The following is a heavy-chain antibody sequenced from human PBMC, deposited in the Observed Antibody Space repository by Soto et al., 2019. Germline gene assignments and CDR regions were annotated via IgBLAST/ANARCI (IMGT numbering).Heavy chain of an antibody. CDR3: ARDQEDWGPDCSGGSCYPMRYYYYYMDV. J-gene: IGHJ6*03. V-gene: IGHV4-59*01. CDR2: IYYSGST. CDR1: GGSISSYY. Sequence: SETLSLTCTVSGGSISSYYWSWIRQPPGKGLEWIGYIYYSGSTNYNPSLKSRVTISVDTSKNQFSLKLSSVTAADTAVYYCARDQEDWGPDCSGGSCYPMRYYYYYMDVWGKGTTVTVSS. D-gene: IGHD2-15*01.